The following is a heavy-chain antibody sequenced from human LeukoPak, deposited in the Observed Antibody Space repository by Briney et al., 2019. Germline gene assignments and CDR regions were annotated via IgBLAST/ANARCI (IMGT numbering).Heavy chain of an antibody. D-gene: IGHD2-8*01. V-gene: IGHV3-48*01. CDR1: GFIFSSYS. J-gene: IGHJ6*02. CDR3: AREMGRYYAMDV. CDR2: ISSGSSAI. Sequence: PGGSLRLSCAASGFIFSSYSMNWVRQAPGKGLEGVSYISSGSSAIYYADSVKGRFTISRDNAKNSLYLQMNSLRAEDTAVYYCAREMGRYYAMDVWGQGTTVTVSS.